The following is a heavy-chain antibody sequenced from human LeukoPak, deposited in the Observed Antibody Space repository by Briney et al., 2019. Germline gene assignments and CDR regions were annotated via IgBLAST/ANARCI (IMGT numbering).Heavy chain of an antibody. D-gene: IGHD3-3*02. Sequence: GGSLRLSCAASGFTFSNYEMNWVRQAPGEGLEWVSVIHNDGSTYYTDSVKGRFTISRDNSKNTLYLQMNSLRVEDTAVYYCAALARDYWGQGTLVTVSS. CDR3: AALARDY. CDR2: IHNDGST. CDR1: GFTFSNYE. J-gene: IGHJ4*02. V-gene: IGHV3-53*01.